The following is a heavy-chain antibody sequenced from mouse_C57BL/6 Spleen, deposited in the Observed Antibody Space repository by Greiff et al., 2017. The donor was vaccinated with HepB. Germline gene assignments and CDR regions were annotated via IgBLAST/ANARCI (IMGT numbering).Heavy chain of an antibody. D-gene: IGHD1-1*01. CDR1: GYTFTSYW. J-gene: IGHJ1*03. Sequence: QVQLQQPGAELVKPGASVKMSCKASGYTFTSYWLTWVKQRPGQGLEWIGDIYPGSGSTNYNEKFKSKATLTVDTSSSTAYMQLSSLTSEDSAVYYCARDYGSSDWYFDVWGTGTTVTVSS. V-gene: IGHV1-55*01. CDR2: IYPGSGST. CDR3: ARDYGSSDWYFDV.